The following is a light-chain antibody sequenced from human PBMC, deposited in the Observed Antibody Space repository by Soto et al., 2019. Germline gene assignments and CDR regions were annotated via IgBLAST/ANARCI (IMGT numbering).Light chain of an antibody. J-gene: IGLJ1*01. V-gene: IGLV2-14*01. CDR2: EVS. CDR3: SSFTNTITRYA. CDR1: SSDVGGYNY. Sequence: QSALTQPASVSGSPGQSITISCTGTSSDVGGYNYVSWFQHHPGKAPKLIIYEVSYRPSGVSNRFSSSKSGDTASLTISGLQAEDEADYYCSSFTNTITRYAFGTGTKLTVL.